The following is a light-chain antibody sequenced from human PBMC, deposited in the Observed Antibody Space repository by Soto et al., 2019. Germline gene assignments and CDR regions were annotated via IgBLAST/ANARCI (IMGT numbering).Light chain of an antibody. CDR1: QSISSY. CDR3: QQPIET. V-gene: IGKV1-39*01. J-gene: IGKJ1*01. Sequence: DIQMTQSPSSLSASVGDRVTITCRASQSISSYLNWYQQKPGKAPKLLIYAASSLQSGVPSRFSGSGSGTAFTLTISSLQPEDFATYYCQQPIETFGQGTKVDIK. CDR2: AAS.